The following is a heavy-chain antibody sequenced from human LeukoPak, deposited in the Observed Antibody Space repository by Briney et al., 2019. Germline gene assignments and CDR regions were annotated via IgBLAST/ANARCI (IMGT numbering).Heavy chain of an antibody. CDR3: ARLFAPALAYCGGDCYPGAFDI. Sequence: PSETLSLTCTVSGGSISGYYWRWIRQPAGEGLEWIEHSYYSGRTNYNPSLKSRVTISVDTSKNQFSLKLSSVTAADTAVYYCARLFAPALAYCGGDCYPGAFDIWGQGTMVTVSS. J-gene: IGHJ3*02. D-gene: IGHD2-21*02. CDR1: GGSISGYY. V-gene: IGHV4-59*08. CDR2: SYYSGRT.